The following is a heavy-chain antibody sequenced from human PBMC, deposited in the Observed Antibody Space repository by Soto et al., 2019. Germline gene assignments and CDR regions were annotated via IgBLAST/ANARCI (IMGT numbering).Heavy chain of an antibody. CDR2: IHFGGNT. CDR1: SYSILTNNCF. V-gene: IGHV4-39*02. CDR3: ATMRAVEDVSGYYYLGWSDY. J-gene: IGHJ4*02. Sequence: SVSLSLTCTVHSYSILTNNCFWASISTPPWKGLEWVATIHFGGNTYYSPSLKSRVNISVDTSKNRFSLNLNSVTAADTAVYYCATMRAVEDVSGYYYLGWSDYWGQG. D-gene: IGHD3-22*01.